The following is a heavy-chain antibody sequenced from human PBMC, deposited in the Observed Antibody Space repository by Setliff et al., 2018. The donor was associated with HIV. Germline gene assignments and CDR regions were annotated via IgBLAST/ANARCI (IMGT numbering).Heavy chain of an antibody. D-gene: IGHD2-15*01. CDR1: GDSVNDRSYF. Sequence: SETLSLTCTVSGDSVNDRSYFWGWIRQPPGKGLEWIGTFYYNGDSRYNPSLKSRVTISVDTSKNQFSLKLSSVTAADTAVYYCARGAIYCSGGSCYYDYWGQGTLVTVSS. CDR3: ARGAIYCSGGSCYYDY. CDR2: FYYNGDS. V-gene: IGHV4-39*01. J-gene: IGHJ4*02.